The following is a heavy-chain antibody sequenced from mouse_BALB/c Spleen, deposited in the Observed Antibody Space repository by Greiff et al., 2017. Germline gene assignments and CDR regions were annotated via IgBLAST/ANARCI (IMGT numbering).Heavy chain of an antibody. J-gene: IGHJ2*01. V-gene: IGHV2-2*02. Sequence: VKLMESGPGLVQPSQSLSITCTVSGFSLTSYGVHWVRQSPGKGLEWLGVIWSGGSTDYNAAFISRLSISKDNSKSQVFFKMNSLQANDTAIYYCARGRWGNYFDYWGQGTTLTVSS. CDR3: ARGRWGNYFDY. D-gene: IGHD1-1*02. CDR2: IWSGGST. CDR1: GFSLTSYG.